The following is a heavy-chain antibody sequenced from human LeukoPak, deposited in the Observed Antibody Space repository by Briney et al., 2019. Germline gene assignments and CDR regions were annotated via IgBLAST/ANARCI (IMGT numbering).Heavy chain of an antibody. J-gene: IGHJ5*02. Sequence: SETLSLTCTVSGGSISSYYWSWIRQPAGKGLEWIGRIYTSGSTYYNPSLKSRVTISVDTSKNQFSLKLSSVTAADTAVHYCARDLRLGVLGYCSSTSCYVNWFDPWGQGTLVTVSS. D-gene: IGHD2-2*01. CDR2: IYTSGST. CDR1: GGSISSYY. V-gene: IGHV4-4*07. CDR3: ARDLRLGVLGYCSSTSCYVNWFDP.